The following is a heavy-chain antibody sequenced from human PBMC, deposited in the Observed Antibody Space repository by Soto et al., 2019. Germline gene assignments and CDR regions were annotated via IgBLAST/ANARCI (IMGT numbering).Heavy chain of an antibody. CDR2: INHSGST. V-gene: IGHV4-34*01. Sequence: SETLSLTCAVYGGSFSGYYWSWIRQPPGKGLEWFGEINHSGSTNYNPSLKSRVTISVDTSKNQFSLKLSSVTAADTAVYYCARGYSSQSRIIVVVPAFWFDPWGQGTLVTVSS. CDR1: GGSFSGYY. J-gene: IGHJ5*02. D-gene: IGHD2-2*01. CDR3: ARGYSSQSRIIVVVPAFWFDP.